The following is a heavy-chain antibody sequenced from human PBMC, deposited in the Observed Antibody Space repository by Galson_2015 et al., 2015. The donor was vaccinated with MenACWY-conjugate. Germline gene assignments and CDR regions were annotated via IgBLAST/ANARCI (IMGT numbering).Heavy chain of an antibody. Sequence: CAISGDSVSSNSAAWNWIRQSPSRGLEWLGRTYYRSTWYNDYAVSVKSRITIDPDTSKYQFSLQLNSVTPEDTAVYYCARSFRNFGMEAFDIWGQGTMVTVSS. V-gene: IGHV6-1*01. CDR1: GDSVSSNSAA. J-gene: IGHJ3*02. CDR3: ARSFRNFGMEAFDI. D-gene: IGHD1-7*01. CDR2: TYYRSTWYN.